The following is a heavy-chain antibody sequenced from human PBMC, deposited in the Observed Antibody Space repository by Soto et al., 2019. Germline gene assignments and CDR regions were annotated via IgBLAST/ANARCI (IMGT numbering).Heavy chain of an antibody. J-gene: IGHJ2*01. V-gene: IGHV2-26*01. Sequence: QVTLKESGPVLVKPTETLTLTCTVSGFSLSNARMGVSWIRQPQGKALEWLAHIFSNDENSYSTSLKSRLTISRDTSKSQVVLTMTNMDPVDTATYYCARIVEQWLVRNWYFELWGRGTLVTVSS. CDR2: IFSNDEN. CDR1: GFSLSNARMG. D-gene: IGHD6-19*01. CDR3: ARIVEQWLVRNWYFEL.